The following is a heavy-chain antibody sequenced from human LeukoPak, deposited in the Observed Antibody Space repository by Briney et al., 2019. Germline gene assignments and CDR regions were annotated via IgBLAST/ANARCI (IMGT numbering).Heavy chain of an antibody. V-gene: IGHV4-61*02. CDR2: IYTSGST. D-gene: IGHD1-26*01. Sequence: SQTLCLTCTVSGGSISSGSYYWSWIRQPAGKGLEWIGRIYTSGSTNYNPSLKSRVTISVDTSKNQFSMKLSSVTAADTAVYYCARERIVGALYYFDYWGQGTLVTVSS. CDR1: GGSISSGSYY. J-gene: IGHJ4*02. CDR3: ARERIVGALYYFDY.